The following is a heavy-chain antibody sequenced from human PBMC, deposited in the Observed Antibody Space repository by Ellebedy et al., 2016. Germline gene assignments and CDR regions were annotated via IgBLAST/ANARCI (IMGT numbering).Heavy chain of an antibody. Sequence: GGSLRLSCAASGFTFDDFAMHWVRQNPGKGLEWVAGLPWNSGTEGYADSVKGRFTISRDNAKNLLFLQMTSLRPDDTALYYCVKGKGASVPLNDAFEMWGQGTMVTV. J-gene: IGHJ3*02. CDR3: VKGKGASVPLNDAFEM. V-gene: IGHV3-9*01. CDR1: GFTFDDFA. D-gene: IGHD5/OR15-5a*01. CDR2: LPWNSGTE.